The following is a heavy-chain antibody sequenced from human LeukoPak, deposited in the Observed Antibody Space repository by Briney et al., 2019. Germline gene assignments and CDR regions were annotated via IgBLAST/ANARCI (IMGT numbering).Heavy chain of an antibody. J-gene: IGHJ5*02. CDR3: ARDNGYGEYNWFDP. CDR2: IKQDGSEK. D-gene: IGHD4-17*01. CDR1: GFTFSSYW. V-gene: IGHV3-7*04. Sequence: GGSLRLSCAASGFTFSSYWMSWVRQAPGKGLEWVANIKQDGSEKYYVDSVKGRFTISRDNAKNSLYLQMNSLRAEDTAVYYCARDNGYGEYNWFDPWGQGTLVTVSS.